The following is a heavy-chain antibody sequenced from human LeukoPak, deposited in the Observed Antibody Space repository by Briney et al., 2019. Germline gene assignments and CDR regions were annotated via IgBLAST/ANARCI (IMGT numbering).Heavy chain of an antibody. CDR2: IYYSGST. V-gene: IGHV4-59*01. J-gene: IGHJ4*02. D-gene: IGHD6-13*01. CDR3: ARYLYSSSWLKYFDY. CDR1: GGSISSYY. Sequence: SETLSLTCTVSGGSISSYYWSWIRQPPGKGLEWIGYIYYSGSTNYNPSLKSRVTISVDTSKNQFSLKLSSVTAADTAVYYCARYLYSSSWLKYFDYWGQGTLVTVSS.